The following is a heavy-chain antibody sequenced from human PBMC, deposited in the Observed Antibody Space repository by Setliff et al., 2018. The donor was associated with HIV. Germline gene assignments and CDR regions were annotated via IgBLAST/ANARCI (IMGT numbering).Heavy chain of an antibody. CDR2: INPNSGGT. V-gene: IGHV1-2*02. CDR1: GYTFTDHY. D-gene: IGHD2-21*01. J-gene: IGHJ4*02. CDR3: ARYWGDGDY. Sequence: ASVKVSCKASGYTFTDHYMHWVRQAPGQGLEWMGWINPNSGGTNYAQKFQGRVTMTRDTSIRTVYMELSRLRSDDTAVYYCARYWGDGDYWGQGTRVTVSS.